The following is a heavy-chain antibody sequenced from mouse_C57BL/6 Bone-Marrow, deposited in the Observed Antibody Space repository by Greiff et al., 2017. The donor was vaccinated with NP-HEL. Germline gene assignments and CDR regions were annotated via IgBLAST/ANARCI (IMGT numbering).Heavy chain of an antibody. CDR2: IWRGGST. Sequence: VNVVESGPGLVQPSQSLSITCTVSGFSLTSYGVHWVRQSPGKGLEWLGVIWRGGSTDYNAAFMSRLSITKDNSKSQVFFKMNSLQADDTAIYYCAKNTYYSNYWYFDVWGTGTTVTVSS. CDR1: GFSLTSYG. V-gene: IGHV2-5*01. J-gene: IGHJ1*03. D-gene: IGHD2-5*01. CDR3: AKNTYYSNYWYFDV.